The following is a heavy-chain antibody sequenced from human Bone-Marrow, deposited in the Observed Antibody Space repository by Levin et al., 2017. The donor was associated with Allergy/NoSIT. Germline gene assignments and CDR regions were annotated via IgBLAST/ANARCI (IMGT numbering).Heavy chain of an antibody. Sequence: LSLTCAASGFTFSSYWMSWVRQAPGKGLEWVANIKQDGSEKYYVDSVKGRFTISRDNAKNSLYLQMNSLRAEDTAVYYCARHRSEYSSSSWRGYYYYGMDVWGQGTTVTVSS. J-gene: IGHJ6*02. CDR1: GFTFSSYW. CDR3: ARHRSEYSSSSWRGYYYYGMDV. CDR2: IKQDGSEK. D-gene: IGHD6-6*01. V-gene: IGHV3-7*01.